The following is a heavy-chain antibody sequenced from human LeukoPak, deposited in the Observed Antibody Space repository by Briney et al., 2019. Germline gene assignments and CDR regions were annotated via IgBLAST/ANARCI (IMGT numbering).Heavy chain of an antibody. V-gene: IGHV3-23*01. D-gene: IGHD4/OR15-4a*01. J-gene: IGHJ4*02. CDR3: AKDGYAMVSFFDY. CDR1: GFTFSSYA. CDR2: ISGSGGNT. Sequence: GGSLRLSCAASGFTFSSYAMTWVRQAPGKGLEWVTGISGSGGNTYYADSVKGRFTISRDNSKNTLYLQLNSLRAEDTAVYYCAKDGYAMVSFFDYWGQGTLVSVSS.